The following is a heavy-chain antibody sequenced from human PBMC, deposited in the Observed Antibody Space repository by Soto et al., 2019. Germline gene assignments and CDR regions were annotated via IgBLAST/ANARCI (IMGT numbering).Heavy chain of an antibody. CDR3: ARDKGERSLDN. Sequence: PGGSLRLSCAASGIPFSRSGMHWVRQAPGKGLEWVAFISFDGNNIYYADPVKGRFTISRDNSKNTQYLQVNSLRDEDTAVYYCARDKGERSLDNWGQGTPVTVSS. CDR2: ISFDGNNI. J-gene: IGHJ4*02. CDR1: GIPFSRSG. V-gene: IGHV3-30*03.